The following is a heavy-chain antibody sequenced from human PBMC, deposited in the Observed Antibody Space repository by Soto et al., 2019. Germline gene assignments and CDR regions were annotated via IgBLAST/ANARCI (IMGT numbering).Heavy chain of an antibody. CDR1: GFTFSDYY. V-gene: IGHV3-11*01. CDR2: ISSSGSTI. D-gene: IGHD3-16*02. Sequence: GGSLRLSCAASGFTFSDYYMSWIRQAPGKGLEWVSYISSSGSTIYYADSVKGRFTISRDNAKNSLYLQMNSLRAEDTAVYYCARSPYDYIWGSYRSRYMDVWGKGTTVTVSS. J-gene: IGHJ6*03. CDR3: ARSPYDYIWGSYRSRYMDV.